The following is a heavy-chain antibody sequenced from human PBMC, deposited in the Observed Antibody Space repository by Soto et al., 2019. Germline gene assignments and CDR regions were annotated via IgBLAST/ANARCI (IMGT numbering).Heavy chain of an antibody. D-gene: IGHD4-17*01. CDR1: GFTVSSNY. V-gene: IGHV3-66*01. CDR3: ARDAPYGDYFDY. Sequence: EVQLVESGGGLVQPGGSLRLSCAASGFTVSSNYMSWVRQAPGKGLEWVSVIYSGGSTYYADSVRGGFTISRDNSENALYLQMNSLRAEDTAVYYCARDAPYGDYFDYWGQGTLVTVSS. CDR2: IYSGGST. J-gene: IGHJ4*02.